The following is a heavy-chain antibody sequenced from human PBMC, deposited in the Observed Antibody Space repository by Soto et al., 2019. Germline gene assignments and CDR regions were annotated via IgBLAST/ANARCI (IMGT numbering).Heavy chain of an antibody. CDR2: IYYSGST. CDR1: GGSISSGGFY. D-gene: IGHD6-6*01. V-gene: IGHV4-31*03. CDR3: ARGEGLGSSSSVWYYYYMDV. Sequence: QVQLQESGPGLVKPSQTLSLTCTVSGGSISSGGFYWSWIRQHPGKGLEWIGYIYYSGSTYYNPSLKSRVTISVDTSKNQFSLKLSSVTAADTAVYYCARGEGLGSSSSVWYYYYMDVWGKGSTVTVSS. J-gene: IGHJ6*03.